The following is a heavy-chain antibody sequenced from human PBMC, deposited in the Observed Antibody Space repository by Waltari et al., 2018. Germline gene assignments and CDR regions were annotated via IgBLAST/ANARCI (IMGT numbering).Heavy chain of an antibody. V-gene: IGHV1-69-2*01. D-gene: IGHD3-22*01. CDR1: GYTFTDYY. CDR3: ATDRRGYYDSSGTGLDY. CDR2: VDPEDGET. J-gene: IGHJ4*02. Sequence: EVQLVQSGAEVKQPGATVKISCKVSGYTFTDYYMYWVPQAPGHGLEWMRLVDPEDGETIYAEKFEGRVTITADTSTDTAYMELSSLRSEDTAVYYCATDRRGYYDSSGTGLDYWGQGTLVTVSS.